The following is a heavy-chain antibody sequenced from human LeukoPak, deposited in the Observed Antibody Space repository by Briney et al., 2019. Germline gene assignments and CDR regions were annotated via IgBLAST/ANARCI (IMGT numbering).Heavy chain of an antibody. J-gene: IGHJ6*03. CDR3: ARASLAGTDYYYMDV. D-gene: IGHD1-1*01. CDR2: IYYSGST. V-gene: IGHV4-59*01. CDR1: GGSISSYY. Sequence: SETLSLTCTVSGGSISSYYWSWIRQPPGKGPEWIGYIYYSGSTNYNPSLKSRVTISVDTSKNQFSLKLSSVTAADTAVYYCARASLAGTDYYYMDVWGKGTTVTVSS.